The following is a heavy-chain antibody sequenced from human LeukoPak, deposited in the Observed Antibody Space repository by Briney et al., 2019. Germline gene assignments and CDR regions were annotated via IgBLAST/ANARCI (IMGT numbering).Heavy chain of an antibody. CDR3: ARVYSYGSNYLDY. Sequence: GGSLRLSCAASGFTFSNYWMHWVRQAPGKGLVWVSRINSDGINTSYADSVKGRFTISRDNAKNTLNLQMNSLRAEDTAVYYCARVYSYGSNYLDYWGQGTLVTVS. J-gene: IGHJ4*02. CDR2: INSDGINT. CDR1: GFTFSNYW. V-gene: IGHV3-74*01. D-gene: IGHD5-18*01.